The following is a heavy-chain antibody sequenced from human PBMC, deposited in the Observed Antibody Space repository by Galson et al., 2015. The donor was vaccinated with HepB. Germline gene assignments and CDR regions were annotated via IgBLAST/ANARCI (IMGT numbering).Heavy chain of an antibody. CDR2: ISGSGGST. CDR3: AKDWGNKGNYYYDSSGYYPLGV. D-gene: IGHD3-22*01. V-gene: IGHV3-23*01. CDR1: GFTFSSYA. J-gene: IGHJ4*02. Sequence: SLRLSCAASGFTFSSYAMSWVRQAPGKGLEWVSAISGSGGSTYYADSVKVRFTISRDNSKNTLYLQMNSLRAEDTAVYYCAKDWGNKGNYYYDSSGYYPLGVWGQGTLVTVSS.